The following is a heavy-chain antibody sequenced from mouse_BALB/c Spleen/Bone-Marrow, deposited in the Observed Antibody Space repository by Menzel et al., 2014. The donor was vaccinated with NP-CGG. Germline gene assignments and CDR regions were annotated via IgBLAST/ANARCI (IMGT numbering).Heavy chain of an antibody. D-gene: IGHD2-3*01. J-gene: IGHJ3*01. CDR3: SRLGYYGGFAY. CDR2: INPDSSTI. V-gene: IGHV4-1*02. CDR1: GFDFSRYW. Sequence: EVKLMESGGGLVQPGGSLKLSCAASGFDFSRYWMSWVRQAPGKGLEWIGEINPDSSTINYTPSLKDKFIISRDNAKNALYLQMSKVRSEDTALYYCSRLGYYGGFAYWGQGTLVTVSA.